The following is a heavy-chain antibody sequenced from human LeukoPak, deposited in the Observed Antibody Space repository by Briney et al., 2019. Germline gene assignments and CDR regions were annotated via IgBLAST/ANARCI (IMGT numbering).Heavy chain of an antibody. CDR3: ARGGYCSSTSCYIDAFDI. J-gene: IGHJ3*02. D-gene: IGHD2-2*02. CDR1: GFTFSSYE. V-gene: IGHV3-48*03. CDR2: ISSSASTI. Sequence: GGSLRLSCAASGFTFSSYEMNWVRQAPGKGLEWVSYISSSASTIYYADSVKGRFTISRDNAKNSLYLQMNSPRAEDTAVYYCARGGYCSSTSCYIDAFDIWGQGTMVTVSS.